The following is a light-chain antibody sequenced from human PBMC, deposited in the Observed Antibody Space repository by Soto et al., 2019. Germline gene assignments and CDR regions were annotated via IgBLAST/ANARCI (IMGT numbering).Light chain of an antibody. CDR1: QSVSSNY. J-gene: IGKJ3*01. CDR3: QQYGRSPGLFT. Sequence: EIVLTQSPGTLSLSPGERATLSCRASQSVSSNYLAWYQQKPGQAPRLLIYGTSTRATGIPDRFSGSGSGTDFTLTISGLDPEDFAVYYCQQYGRSPGLFTFGPGTKVDSK. V-gene: IGKV3-20*01. CDR2: GTS.